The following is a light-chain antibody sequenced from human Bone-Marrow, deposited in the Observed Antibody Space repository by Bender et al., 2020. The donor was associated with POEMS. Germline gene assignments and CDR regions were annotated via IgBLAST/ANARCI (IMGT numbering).Light chain of an antibody. CDR2: QDT. CDR1: DLGDKY. Sequence: YEVTQPPSVSVSPGQTASITCSGDDLGDKYFAWYHQKPGQSPVLVIYQDTKRPSGIPERFSGSNSGNTATLTISGTQAMDEADYYCQAWDTYSVIFGGGTKLTVL. CDR3: QAWDTYSVI. J-gene: IGLJ2*01. V-gene: IGLV3-1*01.